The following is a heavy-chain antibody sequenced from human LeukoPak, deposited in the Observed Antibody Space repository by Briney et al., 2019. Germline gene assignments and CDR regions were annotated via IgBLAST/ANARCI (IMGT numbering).Heavy chain of an antibody. J-gene: IGHJ4*02. CDR2: ISGSGGST. D-gene: IGHD4-17*01. CDR3: AKDPHLDDYGDSARDY. Sequence: PGGSLRLSCAASGFTFSSYAMSWVRQAPGKGLEWVSAISGSGGSTYYADSVKGRFTISRDNSKNTLYLQMNSLRAEDTAVYYCAKDPHLDDYGDSARDYWGRGTLVTVSS. CDR1: GFTFSSYA. V-gene: IGHV3-23*01.